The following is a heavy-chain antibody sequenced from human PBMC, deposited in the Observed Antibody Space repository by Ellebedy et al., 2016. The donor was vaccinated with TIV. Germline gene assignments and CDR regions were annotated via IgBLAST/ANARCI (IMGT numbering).Heavy chain of an antibody. V-gene: IGHV1-2*02. Sequence: ASVKVSXXASGYTFSGNYLHWVRQAPGQGLEWMGWINPKSGGTHFAQSFQGRVTMTRDTSISTAYMELSRLRSDDTAVYYCARDDCSGTSCPFFHYWGQGTLVTVSS. J-gene: IGHJ4*02. D-gene: IGHD2-2*01. CDR3: ARDDCSGTSCPFFHY. CDR2: INPKSGGT. CDR1: GYTFSGNY.